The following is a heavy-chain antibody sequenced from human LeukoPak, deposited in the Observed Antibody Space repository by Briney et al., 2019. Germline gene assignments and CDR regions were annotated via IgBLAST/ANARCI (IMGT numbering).Heavy chain of an antibody. CDR3: ARLGVLRDYYYFGMDV. Sequence: SETLSLTCTVSGGSISSSYYCWGWIRQPPGKGLEWIGSIYYSGSTNNNPSLKSRVTISVDTSKNQFSLKLSSVTAADTAVYYCARLGVLRDYYYFGMDVWGQGTTVTVSS. J-gene: IGHJ6*02. V-gene: IGHV4-39*01. CDR2: IYYSGST. D-gene: IGHD3-10*01. CDR1: GGSISSSYYC.